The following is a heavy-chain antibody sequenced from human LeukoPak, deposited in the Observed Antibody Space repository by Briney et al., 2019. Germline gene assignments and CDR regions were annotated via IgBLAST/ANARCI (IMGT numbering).Heavy chain of an antibody. J-gene: IGHJ4*02. Sequence: ASVKVSCKVSGYSFTELSMHWVRQAPGKGLEWMGRFDPEDGETIYAQKFQGRVTMTEDTSTDTAYMALSSLRYEDPAVYYCATNGWGSGSFPAYWGQGTLVTVSS. V-gene: IGHV1-24*01. CDR2: FDPEDGET. D-gene: IGHD1-26*01. CDR1: GYSFTELS. CDR3: ATNGWGSGSFPAY.